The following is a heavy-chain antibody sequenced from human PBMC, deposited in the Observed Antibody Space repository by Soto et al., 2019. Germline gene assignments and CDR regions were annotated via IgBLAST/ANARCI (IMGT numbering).Heavy chain of an antibody. CDR3: ARDRRYCSGGSCYSAPNNLDY. CDR1: GYTFTSYY. V-gene: IGHV1-46*01. J-gene: IGHJ4*02. CDR2: FNPSGGST. D-gene: IGHD2-15*01. Sequence: QVQLVQSGAEVKKPGASVKVSCKASGYTFTSYYMHWVRQAPGQGLEWMGIFNPSGGSTNYAQKFQGRVTMTRDTSTSTVYMELSSLRSEDTAVYYCARDRRYCSGGSCYSAPNNLDYWGQGTLVTVSS.